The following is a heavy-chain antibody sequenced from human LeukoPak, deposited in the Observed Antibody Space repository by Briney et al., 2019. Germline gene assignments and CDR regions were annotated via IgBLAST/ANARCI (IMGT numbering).Heavy chain of an antibody. CDR1: GFTFSSYG. D-gene: IGHD3-22*01. CDR2: ISYDGSNK. CDR3: AKVENSGYYPGGYFDY. Sequence: GGSLRLSCAASGFTFSSYGMHWVRQAPGKGLEWVAVISYDGSNKYYADSVKGRFTISRDNCKNTLYLQMNSLRAEDTAVYYCAKVENSGYYPGGYFDYWGQGTLVTVSS. J-gene: IGHJ4*02. V-gene: IGHV3-30*18.